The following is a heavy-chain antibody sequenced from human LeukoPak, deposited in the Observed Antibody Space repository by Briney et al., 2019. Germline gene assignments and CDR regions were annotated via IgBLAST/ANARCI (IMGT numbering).Heavy chain of an antibody. CDR2: ISSSGSTI. CDR3: ARDGAERYYYDSSGHYFDY. CDR1: GFTFSDYY. V-gene: IGHV3-11*01. D-gene: IGHD3-22*01. Sequence: GGSLRLSCAASGFTFSDYYMSWIRQAPGKGLEWVSYISSSGSTIYYADSVKGRFTISRDNAKNSLYLQMNSLRAEDTAVYYCARDGAERYYYDSSGHYFDYWGQGTLVTVSS. J-gene: IGHJ4*02.